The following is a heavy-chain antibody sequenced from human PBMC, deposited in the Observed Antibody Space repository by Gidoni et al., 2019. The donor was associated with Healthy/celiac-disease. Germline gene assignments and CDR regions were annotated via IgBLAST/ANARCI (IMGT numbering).Heavy chain of an antibody. J-gene: IGHJ4*02. CDR2: IRSKAYGGTT. CDR3: TRVRYSYGYTFDY. Sequence: EVQLVESGGGWVKPGRSLSLSCTASGSPFGDYAMSWFRQAPGKGLGWVGFIRSKAYGGTTEYAASVKGRFTISRDDSKSIAYLQMNSLKTEDTAVYYCTRVRYSYGYTFDYWGQGTLVTVSS. V-gene: IGHV3-49*05. D-gene: IGHD5-18*01. CDR1: GSPFGDYA.